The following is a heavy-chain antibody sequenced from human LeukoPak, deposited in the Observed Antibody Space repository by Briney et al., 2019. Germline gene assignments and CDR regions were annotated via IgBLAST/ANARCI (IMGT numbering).Heavy chain of an antibody. J-gene: IGHJ3*02. CDR1: GYTFTSYG. D-gene: IGHD1-26*01. Sequence: ASVKVSCKASGYTFTSYGISWVRQAPGQGLEWMGWISAYNGNTNYAQKLQGRVTMTTDTSTSTAYMELRSLRSDDTAVYYCARSPPKLGDAVYGGSYEGAFDIWGQGTMVTVSS. V-gene: IGHV1-18*01. CDR3: ARSPPKLGDAVYGGSYEGAFDI. CDR2: ISAYNGNT.